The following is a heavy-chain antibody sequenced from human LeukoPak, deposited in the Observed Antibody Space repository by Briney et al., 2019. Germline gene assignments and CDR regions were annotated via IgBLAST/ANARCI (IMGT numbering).Heavy chain of an antibody. CDR3: ARQTHEKDTAMEFFDY. CDR1: GYTFTGYY. Sequence: ASVTVSRQPSGYTFTGYYMHWVGQAPGQGLEGMGWINHKSGGTNYAQKFQGWVTMTRDTSISTAYMELSRLRSDDTAVYYCARQTHEKDTAMEFFDYWGQGTLVTVSS. D-gene: IGHD5-18*01. CDR2: INHKSGGT. V-gene: IGHV1-2*04. J-gene: IGHJ4*02.